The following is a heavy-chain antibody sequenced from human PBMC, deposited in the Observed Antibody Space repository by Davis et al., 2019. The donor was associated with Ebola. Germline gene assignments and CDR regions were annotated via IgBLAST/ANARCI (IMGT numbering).Heavy chain of an antibody. CDR1: GYTFTSYG. CDR2: INPSGGST. CDR3: ARGGAGDYDGDSKIYGMDV. V-gene: IGHV1-46*01. Sequence: ASVKVSCKASGYTFTSYGISWVRQAPGQGLEWMGIINPSGGSTSYAQKFQGRVTMTRDTSTSTVYMELSSLRSEDTAVYYCARGGAGDYDGDSKIYGMDVWGQGTTVTVSS. D-gene: IGHD4-23*01. J-gene: IGHJ6*02.